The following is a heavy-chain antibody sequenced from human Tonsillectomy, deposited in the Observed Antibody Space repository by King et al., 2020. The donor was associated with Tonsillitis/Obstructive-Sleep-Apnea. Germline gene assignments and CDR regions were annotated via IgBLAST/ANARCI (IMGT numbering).Heavy chain of an antibody. Sequence: VQLVESGGGLVQPGGSLRLSCAASGFTFSSYWMSWVRQAPGKGLEWVANIKQDGSEKYYVDSVKGRFTISRDNAKNSLYLQVNSLRAEDTAVYYCASETTVTALYWYFDLWGRGTLVTVSS. D-gene: IGHD4-17*01. J-gene: IGHJ2*01. CDR1: GFTFSSYW. CDR3: ASETTVTALYWYFDL. V-gene: IGHV3-7*04. CDR2: IKQDGSEK.